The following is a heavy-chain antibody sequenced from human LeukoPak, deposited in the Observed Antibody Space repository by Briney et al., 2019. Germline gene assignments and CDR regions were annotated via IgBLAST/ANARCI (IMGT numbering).Heavy chain of an antibody. Sequence: AGGSLRLSCAASGFTFSNYAMSWVRQAPGKGLEWVSGISGSGGSTYYADSVKGRFTISRDNSKNTLYLQMNSLRAEDTAVYYCAKLTYDFWSHIDYWGQGTLVTVSS. D-gene: IGHD3-3*01. CDR2: ISGSGGST. CDR3: AKLTYDFWSHIDY. V-gene: IGHV3-23*01. J-gene: IGHJ4*02. CDR1: GFTFSNYA.